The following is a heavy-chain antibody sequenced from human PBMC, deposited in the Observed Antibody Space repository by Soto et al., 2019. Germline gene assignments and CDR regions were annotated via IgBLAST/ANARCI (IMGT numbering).Heavy chain of an antibody. CDR1: GFTFSDYY. D-gene: IGHD4-4*01. CDR3: ARDAPPTTVAAAHYHYLKAV. Sequence: PGGSLRLSCAASGFTFSDYYMSWIRQAPGKGLEWVSYISSSGSTIYYADSVKGRFTISRDNAKNSLYLQMNGLRAEDTAVYYCARDAPPTTVAAAHYHYLKAVWGKGSSVTVS. CDR2: ISSSGSTI. V-gene: IGHV3-11*01. J-gene: IGHJ6*03.